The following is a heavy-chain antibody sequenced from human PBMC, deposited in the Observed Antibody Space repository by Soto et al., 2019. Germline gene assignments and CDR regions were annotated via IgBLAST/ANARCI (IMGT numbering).Heavy chain of an antibody. J-gene: IGHJ6*02. CDR3: ARDDEYSGNGMDV. CDR2: ILNDGSNR. D-gene: IGHD3-10*01. V-gene: IGHV3-33*01. CDR1: EFTFSTYG. Sequence: QVQLVESWGGVVQPGRSLRLSCAASEFTFSTYGMHWVRQAPGKGLEWVAVILNDGSNRYHADSVKDRFTISRDKSKNTLYLQMNSLRAEDTAVYYCARDDEYSGNGMDVWGQGTTVTVS.